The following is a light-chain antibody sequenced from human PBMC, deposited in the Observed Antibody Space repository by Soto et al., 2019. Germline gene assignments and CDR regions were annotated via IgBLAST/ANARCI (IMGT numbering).Light chain of an antibody. Sequence: DIQMTQSPSTLSGSVGDRVTITCRASQTISSWLAWYQHKPGKAPKLLIYKASTLKSGVPSRSSGSGSGTEFTLTISSLQPEDFATYYCLQNNSYPVTFGQGTKVDIK. V-gene: IGKV1-5*03. J-gene: IGKJ1*01. CDR3: LQNNSYPVT. CDR1: QTISSW. CDR2: KAS.